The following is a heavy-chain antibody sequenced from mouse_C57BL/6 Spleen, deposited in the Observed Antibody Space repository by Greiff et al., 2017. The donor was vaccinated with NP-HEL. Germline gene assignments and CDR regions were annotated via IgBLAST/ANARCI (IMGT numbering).Heavy chain of an antibody. CDR3: ARDYYGSSMFAY. J-gene: IGHJ3*01. CDR1: GYSITSGYY. CDR2: ISYDGSN. V-gene: IGHV3-6*01. Sequence: EVKLQESGPGLVKPSQSLSLTCSVTGYSITSGYYWNWIRQFPGNKLEWMGYISYDGSNNYNPSLKNRISITRDTSKNQFFLKLNSVTTEDTATYYCARDYYGSSMFAYWGQGTLVTVSA. D-gene: IGHD1-1*01.